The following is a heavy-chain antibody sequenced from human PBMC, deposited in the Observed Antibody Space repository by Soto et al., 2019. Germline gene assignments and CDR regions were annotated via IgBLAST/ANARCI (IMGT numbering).Heavy chain of an antibody. CDR3: AKESYDSSGYYYDPLRAKSPVPDN. Sequence: PGGSLRLSCAASGFTFSSYGMHWVRQAPGKGLEWVAVISYDGSNKYYADSVKGRFTISRDNSKNTLYLQMNSLRAEDTAVYYCAKESYDSSGYYYDPLRAKSPVPDNWGQGTLVTVSS. CDR2: ISYDGSNK. V-gene: IGHV3-30*18. CDR1: GFTFSSYG. J-gene: IGHJ4*02. D-gene: IGHD3-22*01.